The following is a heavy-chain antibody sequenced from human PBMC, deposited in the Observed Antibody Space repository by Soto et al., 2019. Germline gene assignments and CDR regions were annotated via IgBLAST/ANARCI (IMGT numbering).Heavy chain of an antibody. V-gene: IGHV4-59*02. CDR2: IFYTGST. D-gene: IGHD2-21*01. J-gene: IGHJ6*02. Sequence: SETLSLTCTVSGGSVSSYYWSWIRQPPGKGLEWIGYIFYTGSTNYNPSLESRVTISIDTSKNQFSLKLSSVTAADTAVYYCARDLFEARRRASYYYYYGMHVWGQGTTVTVSS. CDR1: GGSVSSYY. CDR3: ARDLFEARRRASYYYYYGMHV.